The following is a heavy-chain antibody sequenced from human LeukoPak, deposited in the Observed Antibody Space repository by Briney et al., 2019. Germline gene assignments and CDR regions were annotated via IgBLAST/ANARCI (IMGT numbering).Heavy chain of an antibody. CDR1: GFTFSSYA. Sequence: GGSLRLSCAASGFTFSSYAMHWVRQAPGKGLEWVAVISYDGSNKYYADSVKGRFTISRDNSKNTLYLQMNSLRAEDTAVYYCARSLVGWSEDYFDYWGQGTLVTVSS. CDR3: ARSLVGWSEDYFDY. D-gene: IGHD2-15*01. CDR2: ISYDGSNK. J-gene: IGHJ4*02. V-gene: IGHV3-30-3*01.